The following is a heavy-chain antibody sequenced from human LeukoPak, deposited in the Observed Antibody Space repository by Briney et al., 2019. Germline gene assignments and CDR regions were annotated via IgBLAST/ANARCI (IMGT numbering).Heavy chain of an antibody. Sequence: GRSLRLSCAASGFTFSSYAMHWVRQAPGKGLEWVAVISYDGSNKYYADSVKGRFTISRDNSKNTLYLQMNSLRAEDTAVYYCARDHGGLDPWGQGTLVTVSS. V-gene: IGHV3-30*04. CDR1: GFTFSSYA. CDR3: ARDHGGLDP. J-gene: IGHJ5*02. CDR2: ISYDGSNK.